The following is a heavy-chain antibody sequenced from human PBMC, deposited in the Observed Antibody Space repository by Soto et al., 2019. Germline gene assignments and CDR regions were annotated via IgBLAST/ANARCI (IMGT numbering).Heavy chain of an antibody. V-gene: IGHV1-69*01. Sequence: QVQLVQSGAEVKKPVSSVKVSCKASGGTFSSYAISWVRQAPGQGLEWMGGIIPIFGTANYAQKFQGRVTITADESTSTAYMELSSLRSEDTAVYYCARAPNGGNTLNWFDPWGQGTLVTVSS. D-gene: IGHD2-15*01. CDR1: GGTFSSYA. CDR2: IIPIFGTA. CDR3: ARAPNGGNTLNWFDP. J-gene: IGHJ5*02.